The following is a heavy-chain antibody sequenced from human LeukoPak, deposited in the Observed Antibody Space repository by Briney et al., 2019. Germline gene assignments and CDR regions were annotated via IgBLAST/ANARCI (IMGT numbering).Heavy chain of an antibody. Sequence: PGGSLRLSCVASGFSFNTYWMSWVRKAPGEALEWVANINQDGTEKYYVDSVKGRFIISRDYGKNSLFLQMNSLRVEDTAVYYCAKLAKYFYGSETFYFFEHWGQGTPVTASS. D-gene: IGHD3-10*01. CDR3: AKLAKYFYGSETFYFFEH. J-gene: IGHJ4*02. CDR1: GFSFNTYW. V-gene: IGHV3-7*01. CDR2: INQDGTEK.